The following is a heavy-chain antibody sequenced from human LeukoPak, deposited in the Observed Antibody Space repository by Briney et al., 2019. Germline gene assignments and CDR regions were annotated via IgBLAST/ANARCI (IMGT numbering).Heavy chain of an antibody. CDR1: GLTFSSHW. J-gene: IGHJ4*02. CDR2: IKGDESQK. CDR3: ARDGDGSGWYADTYYFDY. D-gene: IGHD6-19*01. Sequence: GGSLRLSCAASGLTFSSHWMSWVRQAPGKGLEWVANIKGDESQKYYVDSVKGRFTISRDNAKNSLYLQMNSLRDEDTAVYYCARDGDGSGWYADTYYFDYWGQRTLVTVSS. V-gene: IGHV3-7*01.